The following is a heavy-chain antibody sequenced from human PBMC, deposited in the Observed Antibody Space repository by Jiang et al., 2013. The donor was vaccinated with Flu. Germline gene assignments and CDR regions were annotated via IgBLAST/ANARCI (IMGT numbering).Heavy chain of an antibody. D-gene: IGHD3-10*01. CDR1: GGSISSSSYY. Sequence: GSGLVKPSETLSLTCTVSGGSISSSSYYWGWIRQPPGKGLEWIGSIYYSGSTYYNPSLKSRVTISVDTSKNQFSLKLSSVTAADTAVYYCARHGYYYGSGSYSLGDYWGQGTLVTVSS. V-gene: IGHV4-39*01. CDR2: IYYSGST. J-gene: IGHJ4*02. CDR3: ARHGYYYGSGSYSLGDY.